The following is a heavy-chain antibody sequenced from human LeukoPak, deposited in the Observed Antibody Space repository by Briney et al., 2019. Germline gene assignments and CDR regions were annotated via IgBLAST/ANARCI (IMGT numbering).Heavy chain of an antibody. V-gene: IGHV3-23*01. D-gene: IGHD3-3*01. CDR1: GFAFTSYA. J-gene: IGHJ4*02. CDR3: AKASTYYDFWSGPNGYYFDY. CDR2: ISGGGGST. Sequence: GGSLRLSCAASGFAFTSYAMSWVRQAPGKGLEWVSSISGGGGSTYYADSVKGRFTISRDNSKNTLYLQMNSLRAEDTAVYYCAKASTYYDFWSGPNGYYFDYWGQGTLVTVSS.